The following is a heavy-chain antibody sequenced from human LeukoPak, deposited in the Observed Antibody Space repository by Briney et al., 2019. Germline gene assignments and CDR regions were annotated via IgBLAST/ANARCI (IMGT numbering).Heavy chain of an antibody. Sequence: GASVKVSCKASGGTFSSYAISWVRQAPGQGLEWMGGIIPIFGTANYAQKFQGRVTITADESTSTAYMELSSLRSEDTAMYYCARRYSSGPYDAFDIWGQGTMVTVSS. CDR2: IIPIFGTA. V-gene: IGHV1-69*13. J-gene: IGHJ3*02. CDR1: GGTFSSYA. CDR3: ARRYSSGPYDAFDI. D-gene: IGHD6-19*01.